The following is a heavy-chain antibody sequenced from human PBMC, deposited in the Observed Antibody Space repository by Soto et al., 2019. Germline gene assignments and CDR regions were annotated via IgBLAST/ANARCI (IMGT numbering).Heavy chain of an antibody. Sequence: ASVKVSCKASGHTFTSYGISWVRQAPGQGLEWMGWISAYNGNTNYAQKLQGRVTMTTDTSTSTAYMELRSLRSDDTAVYYCARTYYYDSSGYRYNWFDPWGQGTLVTVSS. CDR2: ISAYNGNT. V-gene: IGHV1-18*04. J-gene: IGHJ5*02. CDR3: ARTYYYDSSGYRYNWFDP. CDR1: GHTFTSYG. D-gene: IGHD3-22*01.